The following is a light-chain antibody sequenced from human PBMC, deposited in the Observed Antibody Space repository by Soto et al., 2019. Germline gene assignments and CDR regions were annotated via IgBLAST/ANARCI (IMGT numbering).Light chain of an antibody. J-gene: IGKJ1*01. CDR3: QQYNDYWT. CDR1: QSINIW. CDR2: LAS. V-gene: IGKV1-5*03. Sequence: IPMSQSPSTLSASVGDRVTITCRASQSINIWLAWYQQKPGRAPKLLIYLASTLASGVPSRFSGSGSGTDFTLTISSLQPDDFATYYCQQYNDYWTFGQGTKVDIK.